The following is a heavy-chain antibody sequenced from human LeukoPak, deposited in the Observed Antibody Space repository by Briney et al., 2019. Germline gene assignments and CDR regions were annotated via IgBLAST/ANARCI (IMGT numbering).Heavy chain of an antibody. CDR1: GFTFSSYG. D-gene: IGHD6-19*01. V-gene: IGHV3-23*01. Sequence: PGGTLRLSCAASGFTFSSYGMSWVRQAPGKGLEWVSAISGSGGSTYYADSVKGRFTISRDNSKNTLYLQMNSLRAEDTAVYYCAKEQWLSNWFDPWGQGTLVPVSS. CDR2: ISGSGGST. CDR3: AKEQWLSNWFDP. J-gene: IGHJ5*02.